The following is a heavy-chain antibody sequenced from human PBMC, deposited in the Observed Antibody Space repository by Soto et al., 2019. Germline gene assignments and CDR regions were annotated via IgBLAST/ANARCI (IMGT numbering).Heavy chain of an antibody. D-gene: IGHD1-20*01. J-gene: IGHJ5*02. CDR1: GYMFSTYD. Sequence: QVQLVQSGAEVKKPGASVKVSCKASGYMFSTYDINWVRQAPGQGLEWMGWLNPNSGNTGYAQKFQGRVTMTRNTSINTAYMELSSLGSDETAVYYCARDHRYNWNDEWWFDPWGQGTLVTVSS. CDR3: ARDHRYNWNDEWWFDP. CDR2: LNPNSGNT. V-gene: IGHV1-8*01.